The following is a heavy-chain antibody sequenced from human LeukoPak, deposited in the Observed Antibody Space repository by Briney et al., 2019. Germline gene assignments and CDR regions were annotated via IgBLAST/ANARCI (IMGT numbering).Heavy chain of an antibody. CDR2: IYHSGST. D-gene: IGHD2-15*01. V-gene: IGHV4-38-2*01. CDR3: ARSATLRVFDI. Sequence: SETLSLTRAVSGYSISSGYYWGWIRQPPGKGLEWIGSIYHSGSTYYNPSLKSRVTISVDTSKNQSSLKLSSVTAADTAVYYCARSATLRVFDIWGQGTMVTVSS. CDR1: GYSISSGYY. J-gene: IGHJ3*02.